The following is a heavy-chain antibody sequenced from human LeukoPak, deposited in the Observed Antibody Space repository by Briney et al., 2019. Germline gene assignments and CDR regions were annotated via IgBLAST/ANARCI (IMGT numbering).Heavy chain of an antibody. CDR1: GFTFSSYW. Sequence: PGGSLRLSCAASGFTFSSYWMGWVRQAPGKGLEWVSSISSSSSYIYYADSVKGRFTISRDNAKNSLYLQMNSLRAEDTAVYYCARDVVVRGLDVWGQGTTVTVSS. CDR2: ISSSSSYI. CDR3: ARDVVVRGLDV. D-gene: IGHD3-10*01. J-gene: IGHJ6*02. V-gene: IGHV3-21*01.